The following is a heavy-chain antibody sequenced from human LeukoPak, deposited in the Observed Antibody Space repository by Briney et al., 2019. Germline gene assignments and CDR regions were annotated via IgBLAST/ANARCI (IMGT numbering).Heavy chain of an antibody. CDR2: INHSGST. Sequence: PSETLSLTCAVYGGSFSGYYWSWIRQPPGKGLEWIGEINHSGSTNYNPSLKSRVTISVDTSKNQFPLKLSSVTAADTAVYYCARDRPWGWLLLRDWFDPWGQGTLVTVSS. J-gene: IGHJ5*02. D-gene: IGHD3-22*01. V-gene: IGHV4-34*01. CDR1: GGSFSGYY. CDR3: ARDRPWGWLLLRDWFDP.